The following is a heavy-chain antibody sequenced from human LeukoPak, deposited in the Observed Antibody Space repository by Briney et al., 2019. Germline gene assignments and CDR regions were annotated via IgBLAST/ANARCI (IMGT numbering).Heavy chain of an antibody. J-gene: IGHJ5*02. V-gene: IGHV3-7*01. Sequence: PGGSLRLSCAASGFTFSSYWMSWVRQAPGKGLEWVANIKQDGSEKYYVDSVKGRFTISRDNAKNSLYLQMNSLRAEDTAVYYCARDLSDYYDSSGYYPWGQGTLVTVSS. CDR1: GFTFSSYW. CDR2: IKQDGSEK. D-gene: IGHD3-22*01. CDR3: ARDLSDYYDSSGYYP.